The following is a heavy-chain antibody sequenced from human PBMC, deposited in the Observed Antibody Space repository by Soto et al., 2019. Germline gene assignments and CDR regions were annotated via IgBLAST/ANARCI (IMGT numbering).Heavy chain of an antibody. V-gene: IGHV1-18*04. D-gene: IGHD6-6*01. Sequence: QVQLVQSGAEVKKPGASVKVSCKASGYTFTSYGISWVRQAPGQGLEWMGCISAYNGNTNYAQKLQGRVTMTTDTSTSTAYMELRSLRSDDTAVYYFARDQRPLSAARRVFDYWGQGTLVTVSS. CDR2: ISAYNGNT. CDR1: GYTFTSYG. J-gene: IGHJ4*02. CDR3: ARDQRPLSAARRVFDY.